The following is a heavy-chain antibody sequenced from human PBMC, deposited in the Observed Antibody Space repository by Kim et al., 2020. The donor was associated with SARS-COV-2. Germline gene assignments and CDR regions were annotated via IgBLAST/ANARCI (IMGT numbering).Heavy chain of an antibody. CDR2: ITSGGEI. CDR3: AKRLVSTTTWYYFDY. D-gene: IGHD6-19*01. V-gene: IGHV3-23*01. Sequence: GGSLRLSCAASGFTFSGYAMNWVRQAPGKGLEWISTITSGGEIFYADSVKGRFTISRDNSRNTLYLQTNSLRADYTAVYYCAKRLVSTTTWYYFDYWGQG. J-gene: IGHJ4*02. CDR1: GFTFSGYA.